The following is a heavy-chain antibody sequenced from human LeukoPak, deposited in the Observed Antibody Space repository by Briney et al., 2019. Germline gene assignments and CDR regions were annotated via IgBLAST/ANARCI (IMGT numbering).Heavy chain of an antibody. V-gene: IGHV1-24*01. D-gene: IGHD2-15*01. J-gene: IGHJ4*01. CDR3: ATSRGVVAASPFDY. Sequence: ASVKVSCKVSGYTLTELSMHWVRQAPGKGLEWMGGFDPEDDETIYAQKFQGRVTMTEDTSTDTAYMELSSLRSEDTAVYYCATSRGVVAASPFDYWGQGTLVTVSS. CDR1: GYTLTELS. CDR2: FDPEDDET.